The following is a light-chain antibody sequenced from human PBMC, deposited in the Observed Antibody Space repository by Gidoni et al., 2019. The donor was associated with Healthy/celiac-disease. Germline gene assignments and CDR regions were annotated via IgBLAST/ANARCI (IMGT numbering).Light chain of an antibody. J-gene: IGKJ5*01. V-gene: IGKV1-5*03. CDR1: QTISSW. CDR3: QQSNSGIT. Sequence: IQITQSPSTLSASVGDRVTITCRASQTISSWLAWYQQKPGKAPKLLIYKASSLESGVPSRFSGSGSGTEFTLTISSLQPDDFATYYCQQSNSGITFXXXTRLEIK. CDR2: KAS.